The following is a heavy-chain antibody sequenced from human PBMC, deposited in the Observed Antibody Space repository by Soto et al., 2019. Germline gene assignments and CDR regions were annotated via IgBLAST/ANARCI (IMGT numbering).Heavy chain of an antibody. Sequence: QVQLQESGPGLVRPSQTLSLTCTVSGGSVNSGGSHWSWIRQHPGEGLEWIAFVNNNGVTNYNPSLKRRSTISVDSSKNQFSLKLTSVTAADTAVYFCARGGASSQWFDPWGQGTLVTVSP. CDR3: ARGGASSQWFDP. D-gene: IGHD2-15*01. CDR1: GGSVNSGGSH. J-gene: IGHJ5*02. CDR2: VNNNGVT. V-gene: IGHV4-31*03.